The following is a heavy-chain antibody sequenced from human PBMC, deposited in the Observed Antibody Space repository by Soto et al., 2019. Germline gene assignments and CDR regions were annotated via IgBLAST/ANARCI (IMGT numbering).Heavy chain of an antibody. J-gene: IGHJ4*02. CDR1: GGSISSSNYY. CDR2: IFYSGYT. V-gene: IGHV4-39*01. CDR3: ARSGYYDDDYFDF. D-gene: IGHD3-3*01. Sequence: SETLSLTCTVSGGSISSSNYYWGWIRQPPGKGLEWIGSIFYSGYTYYNPSLKSRVTISVDTSKNQFSLKLNSVTAADTAVYYCARSGYYDDDYFDFWGQEALVTVP.